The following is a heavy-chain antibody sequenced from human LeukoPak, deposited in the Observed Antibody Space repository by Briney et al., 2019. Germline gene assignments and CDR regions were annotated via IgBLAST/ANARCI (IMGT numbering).Heavy chain of an antibody. CDR3: ARDTGGVTALAFDI. Sequence: PSETPSLTCTVSGGSISSSSYYWGWIRQPPGKGLEWIGSIYYSGSTYYNPSLKSRVTISVDTSKNQFSLKLSSVTAADTAVYYCARDTGGVTALAFDIWGQGTMVTVSS. V-gene: IGHV4-39*07. D-gene: IGHD3-16*01. CDR1: GGSISSSSYY. CDR2: IYYSGST. J-gene: IGHJ3*02.